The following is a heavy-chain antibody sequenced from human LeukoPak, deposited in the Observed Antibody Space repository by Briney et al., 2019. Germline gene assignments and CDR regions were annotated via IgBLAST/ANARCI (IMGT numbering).Heavy chain of an antibody. J-gene: IGHJ4*02. CDR1: GYSFSNYW. Sequence: GESLKISCKGSGYSFSNYWIGWVRQMPGKGLEWMGIIYPGDSDTRYSPSFQGQVTISANKSISTAYLQWSSLKASDTAMYYCTRVVLSGSYPLCDYWGQGTLVTVSS. D-gene: IGHD1-26*01. V-gene: IGHV5-51*01. CDR3: TRVVLSGSYPLCDY. CDR2: IYPGDSDT.